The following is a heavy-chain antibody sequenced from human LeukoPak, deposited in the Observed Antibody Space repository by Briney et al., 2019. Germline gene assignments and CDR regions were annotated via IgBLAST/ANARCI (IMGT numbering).Heavy chain of an antibody. CDR1: GFTFSSYA. CDR2: ISGSGGST. CDR3: AKAWDIVVVPAAIRLDY. V-gene: IGHV3-23*01. J-gene: IGHJ4*02. Sequence: GGSLRLSCAASGFTFSSYAMSWVRQAPGKGLEWASAISGSGGSTYYADSVKGRFTISRDNSKNTLYLQMNSLRAEDTAVYYCAKAWDIVVVPAAIRLDYWGQGTLVTVSS. D-gene: IGHD2-2*02.